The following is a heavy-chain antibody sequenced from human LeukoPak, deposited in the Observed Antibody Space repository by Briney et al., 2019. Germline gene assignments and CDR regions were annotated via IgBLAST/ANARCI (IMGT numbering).Heavy chain of an antibody. J-gene: IGHJ4*02. Sequence: GSLRLSCAASGFAFSSYAMSWVRQAPGKGLEWVSGITASGGTTIYADSVKGRFTISRDNSKNTVYLQLNSLRVDNAAVYYCAKDWGMGDQLLRIDYWGQGTLVTVSS. V-gene: IGHV3-23*01. CDR1: GFAFSSYA. CDR2: ITASGGTT. D-gene: IGHD2-2*01. CDR3: AKDWGMGDQLLRIDY.